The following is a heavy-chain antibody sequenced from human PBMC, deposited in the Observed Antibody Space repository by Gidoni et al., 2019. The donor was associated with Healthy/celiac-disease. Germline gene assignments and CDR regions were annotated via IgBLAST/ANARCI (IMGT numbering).Heavy chain of an antibody. J-gene: IGHJ4*02. Sequence: QVQLLESGGGVVQPGRSLRLSCAASGFTLSIYGLPWVRQAPGKGLEWVAVISYDGSNKYYADSVKGRFTISRDNSKNTLYLQMNSLRAEDTAVYYCAKDRRARIAAAGTPFDYWGQGTLVTVSS. CDR2: ISYDGSNK. V-gene: IGHV3-30*18. CDR3: AKDRRARIAAAGTPFDY. CDR1: GFTLSIYG. D-gene: IGHD6-13*01.